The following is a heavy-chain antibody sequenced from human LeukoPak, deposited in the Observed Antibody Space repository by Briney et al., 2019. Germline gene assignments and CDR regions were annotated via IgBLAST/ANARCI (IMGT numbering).Heavy chain of an antibody. Sequence: GGSLRPSCAASGFTFSSYGMHWVRQAPGKGLEWVAVISYDGSNKYYADSVKGRFTISRDNSKNTLYLQMNSLRAEDTAVYYCAKDQLVAHIVVVTAIEAPDYWGQGTLVTVSS. D-gene: IGHD2-21*02. V-gene: IGHV3-30*18. CDR1: GFTFSSYG. CDR3: AKDQLVAHIVVVTAIEAPDY. CDR2: ISYDGSNK. J-gene: IGHJ4*02.